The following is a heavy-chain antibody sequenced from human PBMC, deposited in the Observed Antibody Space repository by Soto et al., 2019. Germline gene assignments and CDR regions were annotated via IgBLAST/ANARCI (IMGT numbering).Heavy chain of an antibody. CDR3: ATLLYGYDYFDY. Sequence: ASVNVSCNVSGYTRTELSMHWVLQAPGKGLEWMGGFDPEDGETIYAQKFQGRVTMTEDTSTDTAYMELSSLRSEDTAVYYCATLLYGYDYFDYWGQGTLVTVSS. V-gene: IGHV1-24*01. J-gene: IGHJ4*02. CDR2: FDPEDGET. D-gene: IGHD5-12*01. CDR1: GYTRTELS.